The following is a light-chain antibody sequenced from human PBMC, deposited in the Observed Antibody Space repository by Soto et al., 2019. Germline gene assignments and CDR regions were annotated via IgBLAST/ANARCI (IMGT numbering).Light chain of an antibody. CDR3: KQYGSSGK. Sequence: EIGLTHSPGTLALSPGEIATLSFSSSQSVSNNYLRWYQQKPGQAPRLLIYGASNRATGIPDRFSGSGSGKDFTLTISRLEPEDFAVYYCKQYGSSGKFGQGTKVDIK. J-gene: IGKJ1*01. CDR1: QSVSNNY. V-gene: IGKV3-20*01. CDR2: GAS.